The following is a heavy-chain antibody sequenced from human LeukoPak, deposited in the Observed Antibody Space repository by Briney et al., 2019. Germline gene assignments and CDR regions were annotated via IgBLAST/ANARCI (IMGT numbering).Heavy chain of an antibody. CDR3: ARARGGYSYGYALFDY. J-gene: IGHJ4*02. Sequence: VASVKVSCKASGYTFTDYYMHWVRQAPGQGLEWMGGIIPIFGTANYAQKFQGRVTITADESTSTAYMELSSLRSEDTAVYYCARARGGYSYGYALFDYWGQGTLVTVSS. V-gene: IGHV1-69*13. CDR1: GYTFTDYY. CDR2: IIPIFGTA. D-gene: IGHD5-18*01.